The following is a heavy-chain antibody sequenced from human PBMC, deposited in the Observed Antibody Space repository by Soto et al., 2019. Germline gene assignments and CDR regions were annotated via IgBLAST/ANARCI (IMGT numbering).Heavy chain of an antibody. CDR3: ARRNYDYIWGSYRHYYYYYMDV. CDR1: GGSISSSSYY. D-gene: IGHD3-16*02. Sequence: QSQTLSLTCTVSGGSISSSSYYWGWIRQPPGKGLEWIGSIYYSGSTYYNPSLKSRVTISVDTSKNQFSLKLSSVTAADTAVYYCARRNYDYIWGSYRHYYYYYMDVWGKGTTVTVSS. J-gene: IGHJ6*03. V-gene: IGHV4-39*01. CDR2: IYYSGST.